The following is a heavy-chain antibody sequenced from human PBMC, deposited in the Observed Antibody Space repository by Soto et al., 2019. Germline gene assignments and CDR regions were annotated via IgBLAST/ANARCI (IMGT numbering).Heavy chain of an antibody. CDR3: ARDISGYYYGMDV. V-gene: IGHV4-34*01. J-gene: IGHJ6*02. CDR2: INHSGST. Sequence: PSETLSLTCAVYGGSFSGYFWSWIRQPPGKGLEWIGEINHSGSTKYNPSLKSRVTISLDTSKNQFSLKLYSVTAADTAVYYCARDISGYYYGMDVWGQGTTVTVSS. D-gene: IGHD3-3*02. CDR1: GGSFSGYF.